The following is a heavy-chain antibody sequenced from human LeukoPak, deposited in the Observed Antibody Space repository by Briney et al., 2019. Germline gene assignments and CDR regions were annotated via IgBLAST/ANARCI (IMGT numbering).Heavy chain of an antibody. V-gene: IGHV3-73*01. J-gene: IGHJ4*02. CDR1: GFTFSNYA. CDR3: TRLGDNS. D-gene: IGHD2-21*01. Sequence: GGSLRLSCAASGFTFSNYAMHWVRQPSGKGLEWVGRIRNKAINYATAYAASVKDRFTISRDDSKNTAYLHMNSLKTEDTAVYYCTRLGDNSWGQGTLVTVSS. CDR2: IRNKAINYAT.